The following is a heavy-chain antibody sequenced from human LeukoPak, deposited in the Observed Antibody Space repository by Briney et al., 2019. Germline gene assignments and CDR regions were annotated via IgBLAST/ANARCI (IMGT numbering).Heavy chain of an antibody. CDR1: GYTFTSYA. CDR2: INAGNGNT. D-gene: IGHD2-15*01. V-gene: IGHV1-3*01. Sequence: ASAKVSCKASGYTFTSYAMHWVRQAPGQRLEWMGWINAGNGNTKYSQKFQGRVTITRDTSASTAYMELSSLRSEDTAVYYCARDGGCSGGSCYGYWGQGTLVTVSS. J-gene: IGHJ4*02. CDR3: ARDGGCSGGSCYGY.